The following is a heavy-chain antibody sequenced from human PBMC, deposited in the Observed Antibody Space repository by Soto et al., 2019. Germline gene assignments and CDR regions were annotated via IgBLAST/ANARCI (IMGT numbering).Heavy chain of an antibody. CDR3: AKDLYYYDSSGYPPGVFDY. V-gene: IGHV3-48*01. Sequence: GGSLRLSCAASGFTFRNYGMNWVRQAPGKGLEWVSYIGLGSSTKYYADSVEGRFTISRDNAKNTLYLQMNSLRAEDTAVYYCAKDLYYYDSSGYPPGVFDYWGQGTLVTVSS. J-gene: IGHJ4*02. CDR1: GFTFRNYG. D-gene: IGHD3-22*01. CDR2: IGLGSSTK.